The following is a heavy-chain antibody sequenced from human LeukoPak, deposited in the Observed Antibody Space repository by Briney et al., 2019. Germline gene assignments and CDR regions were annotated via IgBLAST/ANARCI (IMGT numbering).Heavy chain of an antibody. CDR3: AKGRYGESYYYMDV. CDR2: ISGSDGST. Sequence: PGGSLRLSCAASGFTFSRNAMSWVRQAPGKGLEWVSAISGSDGSTYYADSVKGRFTISRDNSKNTLYLQMNSLRAEDTAVYYCAKGRYGESYYYMDVWGKGTTVTVSS. V-gene: IGHV3-23*01. CDR1: GFTFSRNA. D-gene: IGHD3-10*01. J-gene: IGHJ6*03.